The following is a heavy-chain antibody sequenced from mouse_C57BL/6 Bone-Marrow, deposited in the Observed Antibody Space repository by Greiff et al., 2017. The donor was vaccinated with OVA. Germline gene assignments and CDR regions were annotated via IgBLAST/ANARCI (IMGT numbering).Heavy chain of an antibody. V-gene: IGHV1-59*01. CDR2: IDPSDSYT. CDR3: ARRGLRYYWYFDV. D-gene: IGHD1-1*01. CDR1: GYTFTSYW. Sequence: QVQLQQPGAELVRPGTSVKLSCKASGYTFTSYWMHWVKQRPGQGLEWIGVIDPSDSYTNYNQKFKGKATLTVDTSSSTAYMQLSSLTSEDSAVYYCARRGLRYYWYFDVWGTGTTVTVSS. J-gene: IGHJ1*03.